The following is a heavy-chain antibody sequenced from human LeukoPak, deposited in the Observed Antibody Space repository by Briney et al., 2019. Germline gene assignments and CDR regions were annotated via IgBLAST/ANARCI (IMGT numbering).Heavy chain of an antibody. D-gene: IGHD3/OR15-3a*01. CDR1: GLTFSRYA. V-gene: IGHV3-7*04. CDR2: IKQDGSEK. J-gene: IGHJ4*02. Sequence: GGSLRLSCAASGLTFSRYAMSWVRQAPGKGLEWVANIKQDGSEKYYVDSVKGRFTISRDNAKNSLYLQMNSLRAEDTAVYYCARGIWSGYWGQGTLVTVSS. CDR3: ARGIWSGY.